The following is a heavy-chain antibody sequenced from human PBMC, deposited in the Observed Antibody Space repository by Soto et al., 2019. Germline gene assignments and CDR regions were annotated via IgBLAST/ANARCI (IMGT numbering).Heavy chain of an antibody. CDR3: ARPRRDDFNPTTTFDI. J-gene: IGHJ3*02. D-gene: IGHD1-1*01. CDR1: GGIISSYA. CDR2: IIPVLGIT. Sequence: QVQLVQSGAEVKKPGSSVKVSCKASGGIISSYAISWVRQAPGQGLEWMGKIIPVLGITNYAQKFQGRVTITADKSTSTAYMELSSLRSEDTAVYYCARPRRDDFNPTTTFDIWGQGTMVTVSS. V-gene: IGHV1-69*02.